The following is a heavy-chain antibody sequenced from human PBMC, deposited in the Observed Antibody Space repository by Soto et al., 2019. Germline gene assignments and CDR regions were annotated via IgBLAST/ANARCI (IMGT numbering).Heavy chain of an antibody. V-gene: IGHV1-8*03. D-gene: IGHD6-13*01. CDR1: GYTFTTYG. CDR2: MNPNSGNT. Sequence: ASVKVSCKASGYTFTTYGISWVRQATGQGLEWMGWMNPNSGNTGYAQKFQGRVTITRDTSASTAYMELSSLRSEDTAVYYCARSPAATGTTWLDPWGQGTLVTVSS. CDR3: ARSPAATGTTWLDP. J-gene: IGHJ5*02.